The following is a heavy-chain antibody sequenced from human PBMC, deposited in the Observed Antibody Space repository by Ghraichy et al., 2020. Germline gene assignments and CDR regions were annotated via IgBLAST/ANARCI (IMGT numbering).Heavy chain of an antibody. CDR2: INHSGST. D-gene: IGHD5-24*01. J-gene: IGHJ4*02. Sequence: SETLSLTCAVYGGSFSGYYWSWIRQPPGKGLEWIGEINHSGSTNYNPSLKSRVTISVDTSKNQFSLKLSSVTAADTAVYYCARRMATITGDGVGFDYWGQGTLVTVSS. V-gene: IGHV4-34*01. CDR3: ARRMATITGDGVGFDY. CDR1: GGSFSGYY.